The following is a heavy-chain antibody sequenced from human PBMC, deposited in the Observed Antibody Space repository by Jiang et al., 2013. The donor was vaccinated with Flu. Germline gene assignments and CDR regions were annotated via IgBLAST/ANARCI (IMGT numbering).Heavy chain of an antibody. CDR1: GFTFSSYS. V-gene: IGHV3-48*02. CDR3: ARDLGSYYYYGMDV. Sequence: VQLLESGGGLVQPGGSLRLSCAASGFTFSSYSMNWVRQAPGKGLEWVSYISSSSGTIYYADSVKGRFTISRDNAKNSLYLQMNSLRDEDTAVYYCARDLGSYYYYGMDVWGQGTTVTVSS. CDR2: ISSSSGTI. J-gene: IGHJ6*02.